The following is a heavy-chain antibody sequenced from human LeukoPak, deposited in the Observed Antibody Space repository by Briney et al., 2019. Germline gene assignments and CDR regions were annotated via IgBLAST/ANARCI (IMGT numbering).Heavy chain of an antibody. D-gene: IGHD3-16*02. Sequence: GASVKVSCKVSGYTLTELSMHWVRQAPGKGLEWMGGFDPEDGETIYAQKFQGRVTMTEDTSTDTAYMELSSLRSEDTAVYYYATDREITFGGVIATLDYWGQGTLVTVSS. CDR3: ATDREITFGGVIATLDY. V-gene: IGHV1-24*01. CDR1: GYTLTELS. J-gene: IGHJ4*02. CDR2: FDPEDGET.